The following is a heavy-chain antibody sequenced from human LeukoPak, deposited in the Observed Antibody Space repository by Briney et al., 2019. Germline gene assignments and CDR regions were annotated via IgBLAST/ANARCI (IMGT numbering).Heavy chain of an antibody. CDR3: ARVPLHDDSRLYYPH. CDR2: INTGNGNT. Sequence: ASVKVACKTSGYTFTNYGMHWVRQAPRQSPEWMGWINTGNGNTKSSQKFQDRVTLTRDTSASTGYMELNSLSSEDTAVYYCARVPLHDDSRLYYPHWGQGTPVTVSS. CDR1: GYTFTNYG. V-gene: IGHV1-3*04. J-gene: IGHJ1*01. D-gene: IGHD3-22*01.